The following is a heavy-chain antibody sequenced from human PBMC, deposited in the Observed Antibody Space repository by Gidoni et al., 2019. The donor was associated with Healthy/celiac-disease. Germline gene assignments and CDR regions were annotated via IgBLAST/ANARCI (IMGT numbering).Heavy chain of an antibody. V-gene: IGHV3-21*01. CDR2: ISSSSSYI. J-gene: IGHJ4*02. D-gene: IGHD4-17*01. CDR1: GFTFSSYS. Sequence: EVQLVESGGGLVKPGGSLRLSCAASGFTFSSYSMNWVRQAPGKGLEWVSSISSSSSYIYYADSVKGRFTISRDNAKNSLYLQMNSLRAEDTAVYYCAREWDYGGDYWGQGTLVTVSS. CDR3: AREWDYGGDY.